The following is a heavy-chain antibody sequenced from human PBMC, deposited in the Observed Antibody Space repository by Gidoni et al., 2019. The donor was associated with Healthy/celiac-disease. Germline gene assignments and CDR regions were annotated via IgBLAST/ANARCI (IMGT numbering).Heavy chain of an antibody. D-gene: IGHD5-12*01. J-gene: IGHJ4*02. CDR1: GGSISSGSYY. Sequence: QVQLQESGPGLVKPSQTLSLTCTVSGGSISSGSYYWSWIRQPAGKGLEWIGRIYTSGSTNYNPSLKSRVTISVDTSKNQFSLKLSSVTAADTAVYYCARDGYNKGLDYWGQGTLVTVSS. CDR2: IYTSGST. V-gene: IGHV4-61*02. CDR3: ARDGYNKGLDY.